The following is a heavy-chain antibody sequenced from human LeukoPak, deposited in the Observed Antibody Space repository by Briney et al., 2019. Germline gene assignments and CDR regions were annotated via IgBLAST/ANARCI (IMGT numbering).Heavy chain of an antibody. D-gene: IGHD1-26*01. CDR1: GYSSTSYW. Sequence: GESLKISCKGSGYSSTSYWIGWVRQMPGKGLEWMGIIYPGDSDTRYSPSFQGQVTISADKSISTASLQWSSLKASDTAIYYCARVDSGSYLRAFDIWGQGTMVTVSS. V-gene: IGHV5-51*01. CDR2: IYPGDSDT. CDR3: ARVDSGSYLRAFDI. J-gene: IGHJ3*02.